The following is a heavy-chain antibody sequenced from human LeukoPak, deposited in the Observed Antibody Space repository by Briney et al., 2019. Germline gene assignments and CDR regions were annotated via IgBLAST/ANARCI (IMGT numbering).Heavy chain of an antibody. D-gene: IGHD3-10*01. CDR1: GFTFSSYG. CDR3: AKDNIVRGVIIVPDFDY. V-gene: IGHV3-30*02. CDR2: IRYDGSNK. Sequence: GGSLRLSCAASGFTFSSYGMHWVRQAPGKGLEWVAFIRYDGSNKYYADSVKGRFTISRDNSKNTLYLQMNSLRAEDTAVYYCAKDNIVRGVIIVPDFDYWGQGTLVTVSS. J-gene: IGHJ4*02.